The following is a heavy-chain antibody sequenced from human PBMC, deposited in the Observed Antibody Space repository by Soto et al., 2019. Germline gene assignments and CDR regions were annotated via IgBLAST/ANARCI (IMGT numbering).Heavy chain of an antibody. CDR3: AKLTLSFASTGDHVVRVAGWIVT. J-gene: IGHJ4*02. CDR2: ISASGGTA. D-gene: IGHD6-19*01. V-gene: IGHV3-23*01. Sequence: GGSLRLSCAASGFMFSSYAMSWVRQAPGKGLEWVSSISASGGTANLADSVAGRCTISRDNSKSTLYLQMNSLRAEDPSVYYWAKLTLSFASTGDHVVRVAGWIVTWGEGALV. CDR1: GFMFSSYA.